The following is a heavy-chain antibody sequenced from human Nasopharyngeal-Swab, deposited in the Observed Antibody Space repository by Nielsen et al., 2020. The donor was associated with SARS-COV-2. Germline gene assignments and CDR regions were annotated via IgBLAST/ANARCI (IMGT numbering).Heavy chain of an antibody. Sequence: LRLSCAISGDSVSSNSAAWNWIRQSPSRGLEWLGRTYYRSKWYNDYAVSVKSRITINPDTSKSQSSLQLNSVTPEDTAVYYCARVGPRHYDFWSGYSFDYWGQGTLVTVSS. CDR3: ARVGPRHYDFWSGYSFDY. CDR1: GDSVSSNSAA. CDR2: TYYRSKWYN. J-gene: IGHJ4*02. D-gene: IGHD3-3*01. V-gene: IGHV6-1*01.